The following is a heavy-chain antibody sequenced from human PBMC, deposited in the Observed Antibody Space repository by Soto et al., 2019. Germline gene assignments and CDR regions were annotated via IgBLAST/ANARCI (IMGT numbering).Heavy chain of an antibody. CDR2: IYTSGST. J-gene: IGHJ4*02. D-gene: IGHD6-19*01. CDR1: GGSISSYY. Sequence: PSETLSLTCTVSGGSISSYYWSWIRQPAGKGLEWIGRIYTSGSTNYNPSLKSRVTMSVDTSKNQFSLKLSSVTAADTAVYYCARGPTPGSGWRETFDYWGQGTLVTVSS. V-gene: IGHV4-4*07. CDR3: ARGPTPGSGWRETFDY.